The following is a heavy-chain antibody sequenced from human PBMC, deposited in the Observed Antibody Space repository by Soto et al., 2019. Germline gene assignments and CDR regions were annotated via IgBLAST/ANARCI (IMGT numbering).Heavy chain of an antibody. CDR1: GFTFSSYA. D-gene: IGHD2-15*01. Sequence: GGSLRLSCAASGFTFSSYAMHWVRQAPGKGLEWVAVISYDGSNKYYADSVKGRFTISRDNSKNTLYLQMNSLRAEDTAVYYCARSDIVVVVAATTLDYWGQGTLVTVSS. CDR3: ARSDIVVVVAATTLDY. V-gene: IGHV3-30-3*01. J-gene: IGHJ4*02. CDR2: ISYDGSNK.